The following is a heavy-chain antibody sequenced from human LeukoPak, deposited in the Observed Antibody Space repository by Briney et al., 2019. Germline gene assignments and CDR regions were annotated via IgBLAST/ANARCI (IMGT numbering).Heavy chain of an antibody. V-gene: IGHV3-21*04. D-gene: IGHD1-26*01. CDR3: VRDRGTYRPIDY. CDR2: ISYTGTYI. CDR1: AFSLNAYN. J-gene: IGHJ4*02. Sequence: GGSLRLSCAASAFSLNAYNMNWVRQAPGKGLEWVLSISYTGTYIYYADSVKGRFTISRDNAQNSLYLQMNSLRAEDTAIYYCVRDRGTYRPIDYWGQGSLVTVSS.